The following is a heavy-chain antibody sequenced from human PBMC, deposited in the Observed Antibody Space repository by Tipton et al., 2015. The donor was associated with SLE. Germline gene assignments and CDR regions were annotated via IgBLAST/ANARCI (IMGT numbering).Heavy chain of an antibody. Sequence: QSGAEVKKPGASVKVSCKASGYTFTSYAMNWVRQAPGQGLEWMGWINTNTGNPTYAQGFTGRFVFSLDTSVSTAYLQISSLKAEDTAVYYCARDEHPSAGRSYYFDYWGQGTLVTVSS. D-gene: IGHD6-13*01. CDR3: ARDEHPSAGRSYYFDY. CDR2: INTNTGNP. V-gene: IGHV7-4-1*02. CDR1: GYTFTSYA. J-gene: IGHJ4*02.